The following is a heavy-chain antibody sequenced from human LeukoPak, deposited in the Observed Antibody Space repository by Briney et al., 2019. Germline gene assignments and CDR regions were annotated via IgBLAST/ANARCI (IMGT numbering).Heavy chain of an antibody. J-gene: IGHJ3*02. D-gene: IGHD6-6*01. CDR1: GFTFSSYA. CDR2: ISYDGSNK. Sequence: GGSLRLSCAASGFTFSSYAMHWVRQAPGKGLEWVAVISYDGSNKYYADSVKGRFTISRDNSKNTLYLQMNSLRAEDTAVYYCARDIRWQLVGAFDIWGQGTMVTVSS. V-gene: IGHV3-30-3*01. CDR3: ARDIRWQLVGAFDI.